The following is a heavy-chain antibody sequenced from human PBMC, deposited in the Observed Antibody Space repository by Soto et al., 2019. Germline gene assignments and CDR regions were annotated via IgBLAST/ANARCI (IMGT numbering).Heavy chain of an antibody. CDR2: MNPNSGNT. Sequence: QVQLVQSGAEVKKPGASVKVSCKASGYTFTSYDIHWVRQATGQGLEWMGWMNPNSGNTGYAQKFQGRVTMTRNTSISTAYMELGSLRSEDTAVYYCARGLYCSSTSCYGNWFDPWGQGTLVTVSS. CDR1: GYTFTSYD. D-gene: IGHD2-2*01. CDR3: ARGLYCSSTSCYGNWFDP. J-gene: IGHJ5*02. V-gene: IGHV1-8*01.